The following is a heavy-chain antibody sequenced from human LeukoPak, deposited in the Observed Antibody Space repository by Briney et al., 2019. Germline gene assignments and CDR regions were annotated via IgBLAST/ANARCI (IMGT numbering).Heavy chain of an antibody. D-gene: IGHD5-24*01. J-gene: IGHJ4*02. V-gene: IGHV4-59*08. CDR3: ARLGRDGYNYYFDY. CDR2: IYYSGST. Sequence: SETLSLTCTVSGGSISSYYWSWIRQPPGKGLEWIGYIYYSGSTNYNASLKSRVTISVDTSKNQFSLKLSSVTAADTAVYYCARLGRDGYNYYFDYWGQGTLVTVSS. CDR1: GGSISSYY.